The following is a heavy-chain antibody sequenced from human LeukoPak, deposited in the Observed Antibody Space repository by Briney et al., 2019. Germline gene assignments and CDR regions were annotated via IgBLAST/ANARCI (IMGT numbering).Heavy chain of an antibody. CDR1: GFTFSSYA. CDR3: ARASSSGYYPPD. Sequence: GGSLRLSCAASGFTFSSYAMHWVRQAPGKGLEWVAVISYDGSNKYYADSVKGRFTISRDNSKNTLYLQMNSLRAEDTAVYYCARASSSGYYPPDWGQGTLVTVSS. J-gene: IGHJ4*02. D-gene: IGHD3-22*01. V-gene: IGHV3-30*14. CDR2: ISYDGSNK.